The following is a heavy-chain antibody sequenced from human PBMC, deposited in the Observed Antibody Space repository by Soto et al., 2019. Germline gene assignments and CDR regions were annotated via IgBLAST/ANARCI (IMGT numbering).Heavy chain of an antibody. D-gene: IGHD5-12*01. Sequence: QVHLQQWGAGLLKPSETLSLNCAVTGGCLSGYYWSWIRQPPGKGLEWIGEVKDGGHTNYSPSLRRRVTISSDTSNNQFSLRLNSVTAADTGVYYCARGQEGVVATHWDQGSLVTVSS. CDR1: GGCLSGYY. CDR3: ARGQEGVVATH. J-gene: IGHJ4*02. CDR2: VKDGGHT. V-gene: IGHV4-34*01.